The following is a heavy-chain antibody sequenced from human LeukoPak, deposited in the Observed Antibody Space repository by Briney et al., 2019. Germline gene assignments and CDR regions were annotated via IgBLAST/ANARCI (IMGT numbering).Heavy chain of an antibody. J-gene: IGHJ4*02. CDR1: GFTFSGFY. Sequence: PGGYLRLSCAASGFTFSGFYMSWIRQAPGKGLEWVSCIGSSSSYTNYADSVKGRFTISRDNAKNSLYPQMDGLRAEDTAVYYCARDRGAVAATWFDYWGQGTLVTVSS. V-gene: IGHV3-11*05. D-gene: IGHD6-19*01. CDR2: IGSSSSYT. CDR3: ARDRGAVAATWFDY.